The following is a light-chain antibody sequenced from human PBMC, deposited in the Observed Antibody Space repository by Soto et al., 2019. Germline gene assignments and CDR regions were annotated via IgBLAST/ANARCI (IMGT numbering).Light chain of an antibody. CDR3: NSYTSKSTGV. CDR1: SSDVGGYNY. J-gene: IGLJ1*01. V-gene: IGLV2-14*01. CDR2: EVS. Sequence: QSALTQPASVSGSPGQSITISCTGTSSDVGGYNYVSWYQQHPGKAPKLIIYEVSNRPSGVSNRFSGSKSGNTASQTISGRQDEDEADYYCNSYTSKSTGVFGTGTKVTVL.